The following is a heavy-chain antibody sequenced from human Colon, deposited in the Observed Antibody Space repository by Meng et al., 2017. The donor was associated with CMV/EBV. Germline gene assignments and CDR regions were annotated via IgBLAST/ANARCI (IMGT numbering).Heavy chain of an antibody. CDR2: ISRSGSSI. D-gene: IGHD3-3*01. CDR3: GREGPQTSDFWSNYYNPLDY. V-gene: IGHV3-48*03. CDR1: GSVFSKYE. J-gene: IGHJ4*02. Sequence: GESLKTSCAATGSVFSKYEMNWRRQAPGKGLEWGSYISRSGSSIYYADSVEGRFTISRDNTKSLLYLEMTGLWGEDTAVYYCGREGPQTSDFWSNYYNPLDYWGQGTLVTVSS.